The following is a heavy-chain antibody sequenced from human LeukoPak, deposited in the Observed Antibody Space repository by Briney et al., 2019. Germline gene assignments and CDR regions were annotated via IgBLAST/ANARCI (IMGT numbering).Heavy chain of an antibody. CDR2: IYYSGRT. J-gene: IGHJ3*02. CDR3: ATRWTGYYAFDI. Sequence: SETLSLTCPVSVGSISNYYWSWIRQPPGKGLECIGHIYYSGRTNYNPSLKSRVTISVDTSKNQSSLKLGSVTAADTAVYFCATRWTGYYAFDICGEGTMVTVSS. V-gene: IGHV4-59*08. CDR1: VGSISNYY. D-gene: IGHD3/OR15-3a*01.